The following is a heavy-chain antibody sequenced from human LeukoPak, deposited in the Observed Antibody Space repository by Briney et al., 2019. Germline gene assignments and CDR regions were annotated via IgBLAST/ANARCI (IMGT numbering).Heavy chain of an antibody. D-gene: IGHD2-15*01. V-gene: IGHV3-23*01. CDR3: ARGTLEHCSGASCYPLDS. CDR2: VTGSGGDT. CDR1: GFTFSNYA. Sequence: GGSLRLSCAASGFTFSNYAMSWVRQTPGKGLECVSVVTGSGGDTYYTGSVNGRFTISRDNSKNALYLQMNSLRAEDTAVYYCARGTLEHCSGASCYPLDSWGQGTLVTVSS. J-gene: IGHJ5*01.